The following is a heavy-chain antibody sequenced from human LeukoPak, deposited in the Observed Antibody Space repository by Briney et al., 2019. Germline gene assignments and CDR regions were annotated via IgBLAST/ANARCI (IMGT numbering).Heavy chain of an antibody. V-gene: IGHV4-59*08. CDR3: ARQIPYGGNAYYFDY. D-gene: IGHD4-23*01. Sequence: PSETLSLTCTVSGGSISSYYWSWIRQPQGKGLQWIGYIYYSGSTNYNPSLKSRVTISVDTSKNQFSLKLSSVTAADTAVYYCARQIPYGGNAYYFDYWGQGTLVTVSS. CDR2: IYYSGST. CDR1: GGSISSYY. J-gene: IGHJ4*02.